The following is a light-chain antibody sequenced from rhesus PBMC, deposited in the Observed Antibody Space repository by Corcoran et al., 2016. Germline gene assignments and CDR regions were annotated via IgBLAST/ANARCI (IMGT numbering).Light chain of an antibody. Sequence: DIQMTQSPSSLSASVGDTVTINCQASQGISSWLAWYQQNPGKAPTFLCYNASTLQSGVPSRVMGSGSWTDFTLTISSLQPEDFTTYYCLQYRSSPWTFGQGTKVEIK. J-gene: IGKJ1*01. CDR3: LQYRSSPWT. CDR2: NAS. CDR1: QGISSW. V-gene: IGKV1-22*01.